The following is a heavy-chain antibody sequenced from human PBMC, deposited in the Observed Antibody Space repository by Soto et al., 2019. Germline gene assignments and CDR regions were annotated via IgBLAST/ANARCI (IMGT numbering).Heavy chain of an antibody. CDR3: ARSPYYYDSSNYYGY. D-gene: IGHD3-22*01. CDR1: GFTFSSYS. J-gene: IGHJ4*02. CDR2: ISSSSSTI. Sequence: GGSLILSCASSGFTFSSYSMNWVRQAPGKGLEWVSYISSSSSTIYYADSVKGRFTISRDNAKNSLYLQLNSLRDEDTAVYYCARSPYYYDSSNYYGYWGQGTLVTVSS. V-gene: IGHV3-48*02.